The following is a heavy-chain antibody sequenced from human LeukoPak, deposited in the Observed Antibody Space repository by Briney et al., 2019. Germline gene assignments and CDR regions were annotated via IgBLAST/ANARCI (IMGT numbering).Heavy chain of an antibody. CDR1: GFTFSTYG. CDR2: IRSDGSNK. V-gene: IGHV3-30*02. Sequence: GGSLRLSCAASGFTFSTYGMHWVRQAPGKGLEWVTFIRSDGSNKYYADSVKGRFTISRDNSMNTLYLQMNSVRVEDTAVYYCAKDADITMIVVDHFDFLGQGTLVTVSS. J-gene: IGHJ4*02. D-gene: IGHD3-22*01. CDR3: AKDADITMIVVDHFDF.